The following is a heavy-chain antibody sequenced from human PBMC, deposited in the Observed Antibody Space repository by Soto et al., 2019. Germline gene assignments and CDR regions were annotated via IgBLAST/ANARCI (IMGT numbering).Heavy chain of an antibody. CDR3: ARSRDGYNLNPIDQ. Sequence: QVQLQVSGPGLVKPSATLSLSCTVSTGSSDSFYRSWIRQPPGKGLEWIGYFFYTGSTNHNPSLKGRVTISLDMSSSQFSLSLTSVTAADTAMYYCARSRDGYNLNPIDQWGQGLLVTVSS. CDR1: TGSSDSFY. J-gene: IGHJ4*02. CDR2: FFYTGST. V-gene: IGHV4-59*01. D-gene: IGHD5-12*01.